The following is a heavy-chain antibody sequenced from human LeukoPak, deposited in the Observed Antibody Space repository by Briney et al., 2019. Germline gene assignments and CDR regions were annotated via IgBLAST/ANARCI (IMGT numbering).Heavy chain of an antibody. D-gene: IGHD2-2*01. CDR3: AHRRCSSTSCSFDY. J-gene: IGHJ4*02. V-gene: IGHV2-5*02. CDR1: GFSLSTSGVG. CDR2: IYWDDDK. Sequence: KVSGPTLVNPTQTLTLTCTFSGFSLSTSGVGVGWIRQPPGKALEWLALIYWDDDKRYSPSLKSRLTIAEDTSKNQVVLTMTNMDPVDTATYYCAHRRCSSTSCSFDYWGQGTLVTVSS.